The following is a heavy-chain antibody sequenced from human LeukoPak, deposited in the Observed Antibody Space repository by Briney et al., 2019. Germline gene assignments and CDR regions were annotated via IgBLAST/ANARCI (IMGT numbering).Heavy chain of an antibody. CDR1: GFTFSAHW. CDR2: INTDGSVT. CDR3: AGPSFDGSGMGFDP. V-gene: IGHV3-74*01. D-gene: IGHD3-10*01. J-gene: IGHJ5*02. Sequence: GGSLRLSCAASGFTFSAHWIHWVRQAPGKGLVWVSVINTDGSVTRYGDSVKGRFTISRDNVKNTLYLQMNSLRAEDTAVYYCAGPSFDGSGMGFDPWGQGTLVAVSS.